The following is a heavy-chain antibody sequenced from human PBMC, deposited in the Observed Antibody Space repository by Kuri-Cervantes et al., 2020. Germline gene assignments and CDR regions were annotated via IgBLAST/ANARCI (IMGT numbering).Heavy chain of an antibody. D-gene: IGHD6-13*01. CDR2: NYYSGST. V-gene: IGHV4-59*08. CDR1: GGSISSYY. J-gene: IGHJ4*02. CDR3: ARPSSWYYFDY. Sequence: SETLSLTCTVSGGSISSYYWSWIRQPPGKGPEWIGYNYYSGSTNYNPSLKSRVTISVDTSKNQFSLKLSSVTAADTAVYYCARPSSWYYFDYWGQGTLVTVSS.